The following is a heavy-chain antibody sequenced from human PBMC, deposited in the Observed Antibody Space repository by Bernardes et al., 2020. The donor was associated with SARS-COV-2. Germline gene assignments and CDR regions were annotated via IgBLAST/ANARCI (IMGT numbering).Heavy chain of an antibody. J-gene: IGHJ4*02. V-gene: IGHV4-39*01. CDR1: GGSISSSSYY. CDR3: ARIITIFGVVPTDFDN. D-gene: IGHD3-3*01. Sequence: SETLSLTCTVSGGSISSSSYYWGWIRQPPGKGLEWIGSIYYSGSTYYNPSLKSRVTISVDTSKNQFSLKLSSVTAADTAVYYCARIITIFGVVPTDFDNWGQGTLVTVSS. CDR2: IYYSGST.